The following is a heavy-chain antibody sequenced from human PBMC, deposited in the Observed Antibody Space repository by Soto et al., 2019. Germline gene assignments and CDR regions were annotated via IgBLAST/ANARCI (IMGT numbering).Heavy chain of an antibody. J-gene: IGHJ4*02. CDR1: GGTFSSYA. CDR3: ARDRSAYCGGDCYSGSDY. V-gene: IGHV1-69*01. CDR2: IIPIFGKA. Sequence: QVQLLQSGVEVKKPGSSVKFSCKASGGTFSSYAISWVRQAPGQGLEWMGGIIPIFGKANYGQKFQGRVTITADESTGTAYMELSSLRSEDTAVYYCARDRSAYCGGDCYSGSDYWGQGTLVTVSS. D-gene: IGHD2-21*02.